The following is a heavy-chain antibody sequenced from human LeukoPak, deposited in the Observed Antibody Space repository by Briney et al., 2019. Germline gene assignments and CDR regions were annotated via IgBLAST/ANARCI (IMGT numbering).Heavy chain of an antibody. CDR3: ARAPGEGWFDP. CDR1: GFTFSSYW. J-gene: IGHJ5*02. D-gene: IGHD4-17*01. V-gene: IGHV3-7*01. Sequence: PTGGSLRLSCAASGFTFSSYWMSWVRQAPGKGLEWVASIKQDGGEKYYVDSVKGRFTISRDNAKNSLYLQMNSLRAEDTALYYCARAPGEGWFDPWGQGTLVTVSS. CDR2: IKQDGGEK.